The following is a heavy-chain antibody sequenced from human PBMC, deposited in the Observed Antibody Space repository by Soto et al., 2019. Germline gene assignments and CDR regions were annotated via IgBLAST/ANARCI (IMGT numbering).Heavy chain of an antibody. V-gene: IGHV2-5*02. Sequence: QITLKESGPTLVKPTQTLTLTCTFSGFSLSTSGVGVAWIRQPPGKALEWLALISWDDDKRYRPSLETRLTITNATSKNQVVRTMTNMDSVDTATYYCAYLPCSGGSCYWFSYSGMDVWGQGTTVTVSS. J-gene: IGHJ6*02. CDR3: AYLPCSGGSCYWFSYSGMDV. CDR2: ISWDDDK. D-gene: IGHD2-15*01. CDR1: GFSLSTSGVG.